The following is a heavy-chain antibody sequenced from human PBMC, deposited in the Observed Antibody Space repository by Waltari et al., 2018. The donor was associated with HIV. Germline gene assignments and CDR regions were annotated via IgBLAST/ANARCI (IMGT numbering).Heavy chain of an antibody. V-gene: IGHV4-59*01. CDR3: ARYGSGHRHFGY. Sequence: QVQLQESGPGLLKPSATLSLTCRVSGDSMTSYYSPWLRQPPGKGLEWIGYIYSSGSASYSPSLQSRLTISVDTSKNQFSLKLTSVTAADTAVYYCARYGSGHRHFGYWGQGALVIVSS. CDR2: IYSSGSA. J-gene: IGHJ4*02. CDR1: GDSMTSYY. D-gene: IGHD3-10*01.